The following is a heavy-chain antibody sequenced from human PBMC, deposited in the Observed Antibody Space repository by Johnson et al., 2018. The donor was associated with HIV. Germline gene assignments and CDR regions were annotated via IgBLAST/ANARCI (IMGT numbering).Heavy chain of an antibody. J-gene: IGHJ3*01. D-gene: IGHD2-15*01. CDR1: GFTFSSYA. V-gene: IGHV3-66*01. CDR3: ARDGAIPPGQYCSGGS. CDR2: IYSGGST. Sequence: MLLVESGGGLVQPGGSLRLSCAASGFTFSSYAMSWVRQAPGKGLEWVSVIYSGGSTYYADSVKGRFTISRDNSKNTLYLQMNSLRAEDTAVYYCARDGAIPPGQYCSGGSWGQGTMVTVSS.